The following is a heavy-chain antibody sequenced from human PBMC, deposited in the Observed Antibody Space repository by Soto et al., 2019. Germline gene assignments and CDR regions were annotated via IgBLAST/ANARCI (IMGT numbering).Heavy chain of an antibody. Sequence: HLQMQDSGPGLVKPSETLTLTCSISGGSISTSSYYWGWIRQPPGKGLEWIGSIHYSGSTSYNPSVRSRVTMSADTAKNLFSLRLSTVTASDMAVFYCVVRLGMISSFDYLGQGALMTVSS. V-gene: IGHV4-39*02. D-gene: IGHD3-16*02. CDR1: GGSISTSSYY. CDR3: VVRLGMISSFDY. CDR2: IHYSGST. J-gene: IGHJ4*02.